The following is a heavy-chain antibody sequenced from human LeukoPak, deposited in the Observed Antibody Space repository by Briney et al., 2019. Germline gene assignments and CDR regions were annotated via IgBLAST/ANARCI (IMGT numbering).Heavy chain of an antibody. Sequence: SETLSLTCTVSGGSISSYYWSWIRQPPGKGLEWIGSIYYSGSTYYNPSLKSRVTISVDTSKNQFSLKLSSVTAADTAVYYCARHSIIQLWLPFDYWGQGTLVTVSS. CDR2: IYYSGST. CDR1: GGSISSYY. J-gene: IGHJ4*02. V-gene: IGHV4-39*01. D-gene: IGHD5-18*01. CDR3: ARHSIIQLWLPFDY.